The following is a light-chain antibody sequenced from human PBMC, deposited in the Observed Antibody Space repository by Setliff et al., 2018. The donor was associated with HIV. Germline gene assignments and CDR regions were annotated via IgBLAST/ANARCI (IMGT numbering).Light chain of an antibody. V-gene: IGLV3-21*04. J-gene: IGLJ1*01. Sequence: SYALTQPPPVSVAPGKTARITCGGNNIGSKSVHWYQQKPGQAPVLVIYYDSDRPSGIPERFSGSNSGNTATLTITRVEAGEEADYYCQVWDSSSGLYVFGTGTKVTVL. CDR2: YDS. CDR3: QVWDSSSGLYV. CDR1: NIGSKS.